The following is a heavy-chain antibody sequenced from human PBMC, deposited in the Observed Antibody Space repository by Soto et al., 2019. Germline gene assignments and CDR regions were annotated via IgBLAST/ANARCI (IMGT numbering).Heavy chain of an antibody. CDR3: ARDHVSSGSLVDY. CDR2: ISSSSTT. CDR1: GFTLSNYN. V-gene: IGHV3-48*01. J-gene: IGHJ4*02. Sequence: GGSLRLSCVASGFTLSNYNMNWVRQAPGKGLEWVSYISSSSTTYYADSVKGRFTISRDNAKKSLYLQMNSLRAEDTAVYFCARDHVSSGSLVDYWGQGTLVTVSS. D-gene: IGHD6-19*01.